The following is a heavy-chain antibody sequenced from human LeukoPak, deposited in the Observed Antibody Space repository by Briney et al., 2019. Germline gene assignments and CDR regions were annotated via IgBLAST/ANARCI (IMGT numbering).Heavy chain of an antibody. J-gene: IGHJ4*02. Sequence: SETLSLTCTVSGGSISSYYWSWIRQPPGKGLEWIGYIYYSGSTNYNPSLKSRVTISVDTSKNQFSLKLSSVTAADTAVYYCARAPGWIVEYYFDYWGQGTLVTV. CDR3: ARAPGWIVEYYFDY. CDR1: GGSISSYY. D-gene: IGHD2-15*01. V-gene: IGHV4-59*01. CDR2: IYYSGST.